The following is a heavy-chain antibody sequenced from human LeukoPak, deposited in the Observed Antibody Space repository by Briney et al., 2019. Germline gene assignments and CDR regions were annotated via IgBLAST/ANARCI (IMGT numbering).Heavy chain of an antibody. V-gene: IGHV3-23*01. D-gene: IGHD6-19*01. J-gene: IGHJ4*02. CDR1: GFTFSSYA. CDR2: ISGSGGST. Sequence: GGSLRLSCAASGFTFSSYAMSWVRQAPGKGLEWVSAISGSGGSTYYADSVKGRFTISRDNSKNTLYLQMNSLRAEDTAVYYCAKDPYSSGWCRTDSEFDYWGQGTLVTVSS. CDR3: AKDPYSSGWCRTDSEFDY.